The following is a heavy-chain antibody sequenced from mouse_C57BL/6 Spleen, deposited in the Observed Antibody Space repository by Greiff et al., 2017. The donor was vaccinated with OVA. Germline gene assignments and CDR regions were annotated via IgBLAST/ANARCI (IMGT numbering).Heavy chain of an antibody. J-gene: IGHJ2*01. Sequence: QVQLQQSGAELVKPGASVKISCKASGYAFSSYWMNWVKQRPGKGLEWIGQIYPGDGDTNYNGKFKGKATLTADKSSSTAYMQLSSLTSEDSAVYFCARPGAAQATGFFDYWGQGTTLTVSS. CDR1: GYAFSSYW. V-gene: IGHV1-80*01. CDR3: ARPGAAQATGFFDY. CDR2: IYPGDGDT. D-gene: IGHD3-2*02.